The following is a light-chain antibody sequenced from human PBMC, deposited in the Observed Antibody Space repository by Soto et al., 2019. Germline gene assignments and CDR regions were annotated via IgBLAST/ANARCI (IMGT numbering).Light chain of an antibody. V-gene: IGLV2-14*03. CDR3: SSYAGSNNGV. CDR1: SSDVGGYDH. Sequence: QSVLTQPASVSGSPGQSITISCTGTSSDVGGYDHVSWYQQHPGKAPKLIIYDVTVRPSGISPRFSGSKSDNTASLAVSGLQPEDEADYYCSSYAGSNNGVFGGGTKLTVL. J-gene: IGLJ2*01. CDR2: DVT.